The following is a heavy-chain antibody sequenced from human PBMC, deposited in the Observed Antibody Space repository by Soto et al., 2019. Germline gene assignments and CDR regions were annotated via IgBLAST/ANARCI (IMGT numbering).Heavy chain of an antibody. CDR3: AKVRGFGELFTSGVGVDY. CDR2: ISGGGGST. J-gene: IGHJ4*02. CDR1: GFAFSSYA. Sequence: DAHLLESGGGLVQPGGSLRLSCSVSGFAFSSYAMYWVRQAPGKGLEWVSGISGGGGSTYYADFVKGRFTISRDNSRNTLYLQMNSLRAEDTAVYYCAKVRGFGELFTSGVGVDYWGQGTLVTVSS. D-gene: IGHD3-10*01. V-gene: IGHV3-23*01.